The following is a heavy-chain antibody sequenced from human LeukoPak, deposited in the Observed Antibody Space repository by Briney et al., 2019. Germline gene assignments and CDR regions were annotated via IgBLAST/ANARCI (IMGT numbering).Heavy chain of an antibody. V-gene: IGHV4-39*01. Sequence: SETLSLTCTVSGGSISSSSYYWGWIRQPPGKGLEWIGSIYYSGSTYYNPSLKSRVTISADTSKNQFSLKLSSVTAADTAVYYCARGLGIAAPRYWGQGTLVTVSS. J-gene: IGHJ4*02. CDR2: IYYSGST. CDR3: ARGLGIAAPRY. CDR1: GGSISSSSYY. D-gene: IGHD6-6*01.